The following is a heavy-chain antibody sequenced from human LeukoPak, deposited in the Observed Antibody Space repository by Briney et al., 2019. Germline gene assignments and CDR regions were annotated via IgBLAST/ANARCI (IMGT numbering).Heavy chain of an antibody. V-gene: IGHV3-74*01. CDR2: INSDGSST. J-gene: IGHJ4*02. CDR1: GFTFSSYW. CDR3: ARVVLSGSYLFDY. Sequence: PGGSLRLSCAASGFTFSSYWMHWVRQAPGKGLVWVSRINSDGSSTSYADSVKGRFTISRDNAKNTLYLQMNSLRAEDTAVYYCARVVLSGSYLFDYWGQGTLVTVSS. D-gene: IGHD1-26*01.